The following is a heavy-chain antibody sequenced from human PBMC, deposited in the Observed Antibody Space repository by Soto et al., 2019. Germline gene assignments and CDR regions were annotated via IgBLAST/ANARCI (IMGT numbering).Heavy chain of an antibody. J-gene: IGHJ3*02. CDR2: ISSSGDNT. Sequence: SGGSLRLSCAASGFTFNTYAMTWVRQAPGEGLQWVSAISSSGDNTFYADFVKGRFTISRDNSKSTLYLQMNRLRAEDTAVYYCAKPRGLFLERPSAFDIWGQGTMVTVSS. D-gene: IGHD3-3*01. CDR1: GFTFNTYA. V-gene: IGHV3-23*01. CDR3: AKPRGLFLERPSAFDI.